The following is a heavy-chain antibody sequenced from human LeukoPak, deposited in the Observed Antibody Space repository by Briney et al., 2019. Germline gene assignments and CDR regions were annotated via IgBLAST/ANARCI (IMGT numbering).Heavy chain of an antibody. Sequence: GGSLRLSCAASGFTFSNYAMIWVRQAPGKGLEWVSVISGSGGSTYYADSVKGRFTLYSDSSTNTVYFQLNNLRVEDTAIYYCARASWVSSTDAVRWGQGTLVTVSS. D-gene: IGHD3-16*01. J-gene: IGHJ4*02. CDR2: ISGSGGST. CDR3: ARASWVSSTDAVR. V-gene: IGHV3-23*01. CDR1: GFTFSNYA.